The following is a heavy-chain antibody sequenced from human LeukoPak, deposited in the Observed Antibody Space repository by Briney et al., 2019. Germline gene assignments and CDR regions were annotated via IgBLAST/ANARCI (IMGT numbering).Heavy chain of an antibody. D-gene: IGHD3-10*01. Sequence: GASVKVSCKASGYTFTSYDINWVRQATGQGLEWMGWMNPNSGNTGYAQKFQGRVTMTRNTSTSTAYMELSSLTSEDTAVYYCAREDYYGSGSFSNWFDPWGQGTLVTVSS. CDR1: GYTFTSYD. CDR3: AREDYYGSGSFSNWFDP. CDR2: MNPNSGNT. V-gene: IGHV1-8*02. J-gene: IGHJ5*02.